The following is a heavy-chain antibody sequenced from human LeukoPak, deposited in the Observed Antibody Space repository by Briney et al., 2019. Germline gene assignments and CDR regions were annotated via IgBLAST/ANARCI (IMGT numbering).Heavy chain of an antibody. CDR2: IRSKANSYAT. Sequence: GGSLRLSCAASGFTFSGSAMHWVRQASGKGLEWVGRIRSKANSYATAYAASVKGRFTISRDDSKNTAYLQMNSLKTEHTAVYYCTIQLETRIYYYYGMDVWGQGTTVTVSS. J-gene: IGHJ6*02. CDR1: GFTFSGSA. CDR3: TIQLETRIYYYYGMDV. D-gene: IGHD1-1*01. V-gene: IGHV3-73*01.